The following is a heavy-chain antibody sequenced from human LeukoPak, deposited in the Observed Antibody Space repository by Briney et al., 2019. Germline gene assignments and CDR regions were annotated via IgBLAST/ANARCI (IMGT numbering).Heavy chain of an antibody. CDR2: IYYSGST. CDR3: ARVTSGWYYFDY. CDR1: GGSISSSY. V-gene: IGHV4-59*01. J-gene: IGHJ4*02. D-gene: IGHD6-19*01. Sequence: SETLSLTCTVSGGSISSSYWSWIRQPPGTGLEWIGYIYYSGSTNYNPSLKSRVTISVDSSKNQFSLKLTSVTAAGTAVYYCARVTSGWYYFDYWGQGTLVTVSS.